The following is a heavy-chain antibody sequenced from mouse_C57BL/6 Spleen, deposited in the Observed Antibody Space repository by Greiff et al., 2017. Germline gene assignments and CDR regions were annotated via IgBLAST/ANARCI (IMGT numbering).Heavy chain of an antibody. Sequence: QVQLQQPGAELVMPGASVKLSCTASGYTFTSYWMHWVKQRPGQGLEWIGEIDPSDSYTNYNQKFKGKSTLTVDKSSSTAYMQLSSLTSEDSAVYYCARRRIYGYYFDYWGQGTTLTVSS. CDR2: IDPSDSYT. J-gene: IGHJ2*01. V-gene: IGHV1-69*01. CDR3: ARRRIYGYYFDY. CDR1: GYTFTSYW. D-gene: IGHD2-2*01.